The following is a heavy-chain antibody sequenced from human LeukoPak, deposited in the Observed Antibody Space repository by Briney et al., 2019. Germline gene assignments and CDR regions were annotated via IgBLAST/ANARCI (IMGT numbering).Heavy chain of an antibody. CDR2: ISAYNGNT. J-gene: IGHJ5*02. D-gene: IGHD3-22*01. CDR3: ARDYYDSSGPWGFDP. Sequence: GSVKVSCKASGYTFTSYGISWVRQAPGQGLEWMGWISAYNGNTNYAQKLQGRVTMTTDTSTSTAYMELRSPRSDDTAVYYCARDYYDSSGPWGFDPWGQGTLVTVSS. V-gene: IGHV1-18*01. CDR1: GYTFTSYG.